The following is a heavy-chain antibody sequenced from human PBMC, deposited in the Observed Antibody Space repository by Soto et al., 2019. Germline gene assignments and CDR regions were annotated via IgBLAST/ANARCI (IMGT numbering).Heavy chain of an antibody. Sequence: SATLFLTCTVSGVSISSSSYYWGWIRQPPGKGLEWIGSIYYSGSTYYNPSLKSRVTISVDTSKNQFSLKLSSVTAADTAVYYCARHLYDYIWGSYRKRYYYYYMDVWGKGTTVT. J-gene: IGHJ6*03. CDR1: GVSISSSSYY. CDR3: ARHLYDYIWGSYRKRYYYYYMDV. V-gene: IGHV4-39*01. CDR2: IYYSGST. D-gene: IGHD3-16*02.